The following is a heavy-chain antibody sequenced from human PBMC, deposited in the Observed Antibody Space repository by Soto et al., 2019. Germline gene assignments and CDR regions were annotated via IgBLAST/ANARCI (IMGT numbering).Heavy chain of an antibody. J-gene: IGHJ6*02. V-gene: IGHV3-30-3*01. D-gene: IGHD3-22*01. CDR2: ISYDGSNK. CDR3: ARIEGDGDYDSSGYIELDV. CDR1: GFTFSSYA. Sequence: GGSLRLSCAASGFTFSSYAMHWVRQAPGKGLEWVAVISYDGSNKYYADSVKGRFTISRDNSKNTLYLQMNSLRAEDTAVYYCARIEGDGDYDSSGYIELDVWGQGTTVTVSS.